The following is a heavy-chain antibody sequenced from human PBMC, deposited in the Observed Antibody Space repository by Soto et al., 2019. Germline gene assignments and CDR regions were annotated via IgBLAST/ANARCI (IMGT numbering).Heavy chain of an antibody. CDR1: GFTFNNYW. Sequence: EVQLVESGGGLVQPGGSLRLSCAASGFTFNNYWMSWVRQAPGKGLEWVANIKPDGSTTDYVDSVKGRFTISRDNANNSVVLLWYSKRTEDTAVYYCARNGRWGHGTFVTVSS. D-gene: IGHD2-8*01. CDR3: ARNGR. J-gene: IGHJ4*01. V-gene: IGHV3-7*05. CDR2: IKPDGSTT.